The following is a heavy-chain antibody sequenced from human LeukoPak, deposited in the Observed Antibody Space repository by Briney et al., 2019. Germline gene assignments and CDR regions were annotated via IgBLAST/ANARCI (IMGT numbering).Heavy chain of an antibody. V-gene: IGHV1-69*01. CDR3: ARGWDYDSGGRPTAYVY. CDR1: GCTFINYA. D-gene: IGHD3-22*01. Sequence: SVKVSCKASGCTFINYAINWVRQAPGPGLEWMGGIIPLFGTANYAQKFQGRVTITADESTSTVYMELKSLKSEDTAVYYCARGWDYDSGGRPTAYVYWGQGTLVTVSS. CDR2: IIPLFGTA. J-gene: IGHJ4*02.